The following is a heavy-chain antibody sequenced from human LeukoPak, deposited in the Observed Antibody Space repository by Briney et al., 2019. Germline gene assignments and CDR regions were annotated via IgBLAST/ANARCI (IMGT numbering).Heavy chain of an antibody. Sequence: GGSLRLSCAASGFTFSSYGMHWVRQAPGKGLEWVAVTSYDGSNKYYADSVKGRFTISRDNSKNTLYLQMNSLRAEDTAVYYCAKCKVPAATYYYYYYGMDVWGKGTTVTVSS. V-gene: IGHV3-30*18. D-gene: IGHD2-2*01. CDR1: GFTFSSYG. CDR2: TSYDGSNK. J-gene: IGHJ6*04. CDR3: AKCKVPAATYYYYYYGMDV.